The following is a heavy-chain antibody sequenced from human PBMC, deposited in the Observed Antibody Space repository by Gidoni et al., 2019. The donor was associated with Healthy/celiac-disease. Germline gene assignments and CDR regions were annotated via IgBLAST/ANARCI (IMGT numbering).Heavy chain of an antibody. V-gene: IGHV3-9*01. CDR2: ISWNSGSI. J-gene: IGHJ6*02. CDR3: AKDIARWGGMDV. CDR1: GFTFDDYA. Sequence: EVQLVESGGGLLQPGSSLRLSCAASGFTFDDYAMHWVRQAPGKGLEWVSGISWNSGSIGYADSVKGRFTISRDNAKNSLYLQMNSLRAEDTALYYCAKDIARWGGMDVWGQGTTVTVSS. D-gene: IGHD4-17*01.